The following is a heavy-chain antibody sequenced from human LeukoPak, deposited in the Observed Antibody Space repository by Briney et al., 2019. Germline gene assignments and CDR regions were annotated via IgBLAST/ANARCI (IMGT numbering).Heavy chain of an antibody. D-gene: IGHD3-10*01. Sequence: PGGSLRLSCAASGFTFSSYGMHWVRQAPGKGLEWVAVIWYDGSNKYYADSVKGRFTISRDNSKNTLYLQMNSLRAEDTAVYYCASEAMVRGVIRFDYWGQGTLVTVSS. CDR3: ASEAMVRGVIRFDY. CDR2: IWYDGSNK. CDR1: GFTFSSYG. V-gene: IGHV3-33*01. J-gene: IGHJ4*02.